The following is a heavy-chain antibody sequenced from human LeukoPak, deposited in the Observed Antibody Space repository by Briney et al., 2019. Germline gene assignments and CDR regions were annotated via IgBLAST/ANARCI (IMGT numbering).Heavy chain of an antibody. D-gene: IGHD3-22*01. CDR1: GYTFTSYA. Sequence: ASVTVSCKASGYTFTSYAMHWVRQAPGQRLEWMGWINAGNGNTKYSQKFQGRVTITRDTSASTAYVELSSLRSEDTAVYYCARVPDYYDSSGYRGWYYYYGMDVWGQGTTVTVSS. CDR2: INAGNGNT. CDR3: ARVPDYYDSSGYRGWYYYYGMDV. J-gene: IGHJ6*02. V-gene: IGHV1-3*01.